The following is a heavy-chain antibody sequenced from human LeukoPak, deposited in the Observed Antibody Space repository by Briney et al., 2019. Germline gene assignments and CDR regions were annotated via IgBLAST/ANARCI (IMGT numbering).Heavy chain of an antibody. CDR1: GFTFSSYS. CDR3: AREDIVLMVYADGGAFDI. CDR2: ISSSSSYI. D-gene: IGHD2-8*01. J-gene: IGHJ3*02. Sequence: GGSLRLSCAASGFTFSSYSMNWVRQAPGKGLEWVSSISSSSSYIYYADSVKGRFTISRDNAKNSLYLQMNSLRAEDTAVYYCAREDIVLMVYADGGAFDIWGQGTMVTVSS. V-gene: IGHV3-21*01.